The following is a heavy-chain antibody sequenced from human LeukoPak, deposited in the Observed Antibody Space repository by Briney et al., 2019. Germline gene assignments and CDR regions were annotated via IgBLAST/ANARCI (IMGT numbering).Heavy chain of an antibody. CDR3: ARDRGNIVVAPNAIRGWFDP. Sequence: PGGSLRLSCAASGFTFSTHSMNWVRQAPGKGLEWVASISSSSYYIYYADSVKGRFTISRDNSKNTLNLLMSSLRVEDTAMYHCARDRGNIVVAPNAIRGWFDPWGQGTLVTVSS. CDR2: ISSSSYYI. V-gene: IGHV3-21*01. J-gene: IGHJ5*02. D-gene: IGHD2-2*02. CDR1: GFTFSTHS.